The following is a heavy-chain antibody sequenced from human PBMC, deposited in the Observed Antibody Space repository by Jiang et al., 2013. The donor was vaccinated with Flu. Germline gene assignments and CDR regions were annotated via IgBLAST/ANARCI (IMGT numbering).Heavy chain of an antibody. D-gene: IGHD3-22*01. CDR3: ARLPPQPYYYDSSGYPGAFDY. V-gene: IGHV4-59*08. Sequence: ESGPGLVKPSETLSLTCTVSGGSISSYYWSWIRQPPGKGLEWIGYIYYSGSTNYNPFLKSRVTISVDTSKNQFSLKLSSVTAADTAVYYCARLPPQPYYYDSSGYPGAFDYWGQGTLVTVSS. CDR1: GGSISSYY. J-gene: IGHJ4*02. CDR2: IYYSGST.